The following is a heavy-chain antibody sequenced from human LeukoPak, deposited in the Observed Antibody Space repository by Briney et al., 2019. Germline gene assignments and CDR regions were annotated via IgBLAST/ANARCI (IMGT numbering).Heavy chain of an antibody. Sequence: ASVKVSCKASGYTFTNYYMHWVRQAPGQGLEWTGLINPTGTGTNYAQKFRGRATLTRDTSTTTVYMELSSLRSEDTAVYYCAREESGGYFDYWGQGTLVTVSS. CDR1: GYTFTNYY. CDR3: AREESGGYFDY. CDR2: INPTGTGT. D-gene: IGHD2-8*02. V-gene: IGHV1-46*01. J-gene: IGHJ4*02.